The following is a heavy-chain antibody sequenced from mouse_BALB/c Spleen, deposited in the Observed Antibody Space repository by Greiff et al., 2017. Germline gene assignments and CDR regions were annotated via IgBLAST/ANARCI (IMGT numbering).Heavy chain of an antibody. CDR2: IYPGGGYT. CDR3: ARDYYGSSFLFDD. J-gene: IGHJ2*01. CDR1: GYTFTNYW. Sequence: QVQLQQSGAELVRPGTSVKISCKASGYTFTNYWLGWVKQRPGHGLEWIGDIYPGGGYTNYNEKFKGKATLTADTSSSTAYMQLSSLTSEDSAVYFWARDYYGSSFLFDDWGQGTTRTVSS. D-gene: IGHD1-1*01. V-gene: IGHV1-63*02.